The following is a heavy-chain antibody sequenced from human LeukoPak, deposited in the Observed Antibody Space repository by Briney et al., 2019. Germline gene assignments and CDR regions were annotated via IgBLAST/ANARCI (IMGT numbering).Heavy chain of an antibody. CDR3: ARDAPNDWLTGRGAFDI. D-gene: IGHD3-9*01. CDR2: IYHSGST. CDR1: GGSISSGGYS. J-gene: IGHJ3*02. Sequence: PSETLSLTCAVSGGSISSGGYSWSWIRQPPGKGLEWIGYIYHSGSTYYNPSLKSRVTISVDRSKNQFSLKLSSVTAADTAVYYCARDAPNDWLTGRGAFDIWGQGTMVSVSS. V-gene: IGHV4-30-2*01.